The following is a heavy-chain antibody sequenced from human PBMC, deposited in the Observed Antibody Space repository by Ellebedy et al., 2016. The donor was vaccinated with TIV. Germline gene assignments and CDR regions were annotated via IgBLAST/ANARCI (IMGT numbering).Heavy chain of an antibody. CDR3: ARGGSWGLAY. CDR1: GYSISSDYY. J-gene: IGHJ4*02. Sequence: SETLSLTXTVSGYSISSDYYWGWIRQPPGKGLEWIGTVFHTGSTNYNPSLKSRVTILVDTSKNQFSLNLSSVTASDTAVYYCARGGSWGLAYWGQGTLVTVSS. V-gene: IGHV4-38-2*02. CDR2: VFHTGST. D-gene: IGHD2-15*01.